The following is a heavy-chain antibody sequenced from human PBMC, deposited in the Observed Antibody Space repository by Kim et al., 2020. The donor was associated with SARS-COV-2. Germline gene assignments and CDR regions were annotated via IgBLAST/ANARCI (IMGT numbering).Heavy chain of an antibody. CDR2: IYYSGST. D-gene: IGHD3-10*01. CDR3: ARLGGTGYWDEY. CDR1: GGSISSSSYY. V-gene: IGHV4-39*01. J-gene: IGHJ4*02. Sequence: SETLSLTCTVSGGSISSSSYYWGWIRQPPGKGLEWIGSIYYSGSTYYNPSLKSRVTISVDTSKNQFSLKLSSVTAADTAVYYCARLGGTGYWDEYWGQGT.